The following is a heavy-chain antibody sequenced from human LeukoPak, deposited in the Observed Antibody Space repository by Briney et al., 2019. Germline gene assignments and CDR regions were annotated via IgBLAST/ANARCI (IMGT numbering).Heavy chain of an antibody. CDR1: GGSISSYY. Sequence: SETLSLTCTVSGGSISSYYWTWIRQPPGKGLEWIGYIYYSGSTNYNPSFKSRVTISLDTSKNQFSLKVSSVTAADTAVYYCARGVNSGYFDYCGQGTLVTVSS. J-gene: IGHJ4*02. CDR3: ARGVNSGYFDY. D-gene: IGHD1-26*01. CDR2: IYYSGST. V-gene: IGHV4-59*01.